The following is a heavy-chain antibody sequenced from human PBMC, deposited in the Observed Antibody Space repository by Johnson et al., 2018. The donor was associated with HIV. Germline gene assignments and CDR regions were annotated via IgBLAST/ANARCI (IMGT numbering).Heavy chain of an antibody. V-gene: IGHV3-23*04. CDR2: ISAGGGST. J-gene: IGHJ3*02. D-gene: IGHD5-18*01. CDR1: GFSFSTYA. Sequence: VQLVESGGGLVQPGGSLRLSCAASGFSFSTYAMTWVRQAPGKGLEWVSTISAGGGSTHYAESVKGRFTISRDNSKNTLYLQMNSLRAEDTAVYYCAKDREGIQLWLGRMSFDIWGQGTMVTVSS. CDR3: AKDREGIQLWLGRMSFDI.